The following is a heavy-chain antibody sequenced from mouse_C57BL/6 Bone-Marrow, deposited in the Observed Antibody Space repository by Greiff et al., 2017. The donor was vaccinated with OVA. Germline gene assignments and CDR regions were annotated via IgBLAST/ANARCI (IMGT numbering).Heavy chain of an antibody. Sequence: DVQLLEPGGGLVQPGGSLSLSCAASGFTFTDYYMSWVRQTPGKALEWFGFIRNKANGYTTEYSASVKGRFTISRDNSQSILYLQMNALRAEDSATYYGARYMRDYDGWYFDVWGTGTTVTVSS. V-gene: IGHV7-3*01. CDR2: IRNKANGYTT. D-gene: IGHD2-4*01. CDR1: GFTFTDYY. J-gene: IGHJ1*03. CDR3: ARYMRDYDGWYFDV.